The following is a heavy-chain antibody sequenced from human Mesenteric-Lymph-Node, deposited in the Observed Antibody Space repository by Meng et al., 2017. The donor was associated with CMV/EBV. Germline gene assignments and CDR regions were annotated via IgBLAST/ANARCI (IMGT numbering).Heavy chain of an antibody. D-gene: IGHD3-22*01. Sequence: ASINSGDYYWTWIRQNPEKGLEWIGYIYYSDTTYYNPSLKSRVTISIDTSENQFSLMLTSVTAADTAVYYCARADYYDSSGYYYFDYWGQGTLVTVSS. CDR3: ARADYYDSSGYYYFDY. V-gene: IGHV4-31*02. CDR2: IYYSDTT. CDR1: ASINSGDYY. J-gene: IGHJ4*02.